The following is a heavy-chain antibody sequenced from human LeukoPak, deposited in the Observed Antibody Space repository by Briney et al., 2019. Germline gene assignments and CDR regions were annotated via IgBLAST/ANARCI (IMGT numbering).Heavy chain of an antibody. Sequence: GGSLRLSCAASGFTFSNYVMSWVRQPPGKGLEWVSAISGPGATTYYADSVKGRFTISRDNSKNTLSLQVDSLRAEDTAVYYCAKDGVWGSFAYYFDYWGQGALVTVSS. D-gene: IGHD3-16*01. V-gene: IGHV3-23*01. J-gene: IGHJ4*02. CDR3: AKDGVWGSFAYYFDY. CDR1: GFTFSNYV. CDR2: ISGPGATT.